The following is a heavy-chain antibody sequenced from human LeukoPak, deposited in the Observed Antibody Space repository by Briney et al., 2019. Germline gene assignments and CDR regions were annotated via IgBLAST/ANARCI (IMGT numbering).Heavy chain of an antibody. V-gene: IGHV3-48*01. J-gene: IGHJ4*02. D-gene: IGHD3-22*01. CDR3: ASHPRYYYDSSGDY. CDR2: ISSSSTI. CDR1: GFPFSSYS. Sequence: GSLRLSCAASGFPFSSYSMNWVRQAPGKGLEWVSYISSSSTIYYADSVKGRFTISRDNAKNSLYLQMNSLRAEDTAVYYCASHPRYYYDSSGDYWGQGTLVTVSS.